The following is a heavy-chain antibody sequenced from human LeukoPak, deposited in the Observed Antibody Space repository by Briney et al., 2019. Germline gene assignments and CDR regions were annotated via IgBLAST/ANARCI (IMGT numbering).Heavy chain of an antibody. V-gene: IGHV3-74*01. CDR1: GFTFSDYY. Sequence: GSLRLSCAASGFTFSDYYMHWVRQAPGKGLVWVSHINGDGSSTNHADSVKGRFTISRDIAKNTLYLQMNSLRAEDTAVYYCARGKYNYGCGSWGQGTLVTVSS. CDR2: INGDGSST. D-gene: IGHD6-19*01. J-gene: IGHJ5*02. CDR3: ARGKYNYGCGS.